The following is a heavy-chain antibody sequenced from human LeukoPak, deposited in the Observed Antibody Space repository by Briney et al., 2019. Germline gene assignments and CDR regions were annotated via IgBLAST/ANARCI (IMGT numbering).Heavy chain of an antibody. J-gene: IGHJ4*02. Sequence: GGSLRLSCEASGFTFRSYGIHWVRQAPAKGLEWVAVISYDGSNKYYADSVKGRFTISRDNSKNTLYLQMNSLRAEDTAVYYCAKVRGRSGSYWGIGYYFDYWGQGTLVTVSS. CDR3: AKVRGRSGSYWGIGYYFDY. D-gene: IGHD1-26*01. CDR1: GFTFRSYG. CDR2: ISYDGSNK. V-gene: IGHV3-30*18.